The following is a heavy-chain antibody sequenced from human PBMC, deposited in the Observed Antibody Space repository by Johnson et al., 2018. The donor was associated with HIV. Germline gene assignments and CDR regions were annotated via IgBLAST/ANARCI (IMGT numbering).Heavy chain of an antibody. V-gene: IGHV3-20*04. Sequence: VHLVESGGGVVRPGGSLRLSCAASGFTFGDYGMSWVRQAQGKGLEWVSGINWNGGNTGYADSVKGRFTISRDNAKNSLNLQMNSLRAEDTALYYCARSHRDGNMVATIRPFDIWGQGTMVTVSS. D-gene: IGHD5-12*01. CDR2: INWNGGNT. CDR1: GFTFGDYG. J-gene: IGHJ3*02. CDR3: ARSHRDGNMVATIRPFDI.